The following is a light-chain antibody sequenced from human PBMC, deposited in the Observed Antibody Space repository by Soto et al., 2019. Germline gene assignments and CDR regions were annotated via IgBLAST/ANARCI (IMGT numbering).Light chain of an antibody. CDR2: EVS. CDR3: SSYTSSNTDV. CDR1: SSDVGGYNY. V-gene: IGLV2-14*01. J-gene: IGLJ1*01. Sequence: QSALTQPASVSGSPGQSITISCTGTSSDVGGYNYVSWYQQHPGKAPKLIIYEVSNRPSGVSNRFSGSKSDNTASLTISGLQAEDEADYYFSSYTSSNTDVFGTGTKVTVL.